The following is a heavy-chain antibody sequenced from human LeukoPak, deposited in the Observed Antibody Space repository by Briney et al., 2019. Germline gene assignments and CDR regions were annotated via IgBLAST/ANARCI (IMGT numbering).Heavy chain of an antibody. Sequence: ASVKVSCKASGYTFTSYGISWVRQAPGQGLEWMGWISAYNGNTNYAQKLQGRATMTTDTSTSTAYMELRSLRSDDTAVYYCARDTEDIVVVPAAVNWFDPWGQGTLVTVSS. CDR3: ARDTEDIVVVPAAVNWFDP. J-gene: IGHJ5*02. D-gene: IGHD2-2*01. CDR2: ISAYNGNT. V-gene: IGHV1-18*04. CDR1: GYTFTSYG.